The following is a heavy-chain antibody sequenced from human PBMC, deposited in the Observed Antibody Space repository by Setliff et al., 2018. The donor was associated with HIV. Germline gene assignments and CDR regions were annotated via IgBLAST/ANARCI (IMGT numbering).Heavy chain of an antibody. V-gene: IGHV4-34*01. CDR2: INHSGST. J-gene: IGHJ6*02. CDR1: GGSFNGYS. CDR3: AREDYYYYGMDV. Sequence: PEETLSLPCAVYGGSFNGYSWTWIRQPPGKGLEWIGGINHSGSTNYNPSLKSRVTISVDTSKSQFSLRLNSVTAADTAVYYCAREDYYYYGMDVWGQGTTVTVSS.